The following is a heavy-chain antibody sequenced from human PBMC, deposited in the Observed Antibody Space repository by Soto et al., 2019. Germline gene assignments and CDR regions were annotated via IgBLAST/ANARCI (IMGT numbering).Heavy chain of an antibody. V-gene: IGHV4-34*01. Sequence: QVHLQQWGAGLLKPSETLSLTCAVSGGSFSNYYWSWIRQPPGKGLEWIGEISHSGSTKYNPSLNSRXXIXVXXSKNQFSLRLNSVTAADTAVYYCASQQLEAMLFDYWGQGTLVTVSS. CDR2: ISHSGST. J-gene: IGHJ4*02. CDR1: GGSFSNYY. D-gene: IGHD1-1*01. CDR3: ASQQLEAMLFDY.